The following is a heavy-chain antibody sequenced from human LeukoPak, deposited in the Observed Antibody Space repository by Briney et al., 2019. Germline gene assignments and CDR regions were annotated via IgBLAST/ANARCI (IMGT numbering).Heavy chain of an antibody. Sequence: SETLSLTCGVYGGSFSGYYWSWIRQPPGKGLEWIGEINHSGSTNYNPSLKSRVSISVDTSKNQFSLKLSSVTAADTAVYYCARDPRGMIVVVEDAFDIWGQGTMVTVSS. D-gene: IGHD3-22*01. V-gene: IGHV4-34*01. CDR3: ARDPRGMIVVVEDAFDI. CDR2: INHSGST. CDR1: GGSFSGYY. J-gene: IGHJ3*02.